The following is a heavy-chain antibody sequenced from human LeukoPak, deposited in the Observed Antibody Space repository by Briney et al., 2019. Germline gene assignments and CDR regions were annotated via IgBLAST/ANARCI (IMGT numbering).Heavy chain of an antibody. CDR1: GFTFSDYY. D-gene: IGHD1-26*01. V-gene: IGHV3-11*01. CDR2: ISSSGSTI. Sequence: GGSLRLSCAASGFTFSDYYMSWIRQAPGRGLEWVSYISSSGSTIYYADSVKGRFTISRDNDKNSLYLQMNSLRAEDTAVYYCARREDYNWFDPWGQGTLVTVSS. CDR3: ARREDYNWFDP. J-gene: IGHJ5*02.